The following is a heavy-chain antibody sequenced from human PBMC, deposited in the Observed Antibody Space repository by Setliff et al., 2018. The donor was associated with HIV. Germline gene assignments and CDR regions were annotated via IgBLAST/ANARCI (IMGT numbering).Heavy chain of an antibody. Sequence: PGESLKISCAASGFTFSSYEMNWVRQAPGKGLEWVSYISSSGSTIYYADSVKGRFTISRDNAKNSLYLQMNSLRAEDTAVYYCAREGFTVTYLEGGRYYYYGMDVWGQGTTVTVSS. J-gene: IGHJ6*02. D-gene: IGHD4-4*01. CDR1: GFTFSSYE. V-gene: IGHV3-48*03. CDR3: AREGFTVTYLEGGRYYYYGMDV. CDR2: ISSSGSTI.